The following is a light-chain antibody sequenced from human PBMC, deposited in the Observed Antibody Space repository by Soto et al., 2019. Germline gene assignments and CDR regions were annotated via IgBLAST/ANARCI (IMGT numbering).Light chain of an antibody. Sequence: PRTECHTELTASVGARVNITCRASQNISNYLTWYQQKPGKAPKLLIYGASSLQSGVPSRFSGSGSGTEFTLTISSLEPEDFATYYCQQSYFTPGTFGQGTNVDI. CDR3: QQSYFTPGT. CDR2: GAS. J-gene: IGKJ1*01. CDR1: QNISNY. V-gene: IGKV1-39*01.